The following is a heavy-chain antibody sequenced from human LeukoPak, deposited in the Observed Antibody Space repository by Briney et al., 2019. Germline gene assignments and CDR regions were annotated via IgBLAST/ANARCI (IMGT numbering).Heavy chain of an antibody. CDR1: GFIFSSYE. Sequence: GGSLRLSCAASGFIFSSYEMNWVRQAPGKGLEWVSFISSSGSTIYYADSVKGRFTISRDNAKNSLYLQMNSLRAEDTAVYYCARDRRVFGVVEGYYFDYWGQGTLVTASS. J-gene: IGHJ4*02. D-gene: IGHD3-3*01. CDR3: ARDRRVFGVVEGYYFDY. V-gene: IGHV3-48*03. CDR2: ISSSGSTI.